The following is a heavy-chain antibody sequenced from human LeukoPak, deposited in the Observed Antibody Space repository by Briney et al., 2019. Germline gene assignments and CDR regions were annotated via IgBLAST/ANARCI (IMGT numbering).Heavy chain of an antibody. D-gene: IGHD6-6*01. CDR1: GFTFSSYA. CDR2: ISGSGGST. CDR3: AKGSSSSRPYFFDH. J-gene: IGHJ4*02. Sequence: GGSLRLSCAASGFTFSSYAMSWVRQAPGKGLEWVSAISGSGGSTYYADSVKGRFTISRDNSKSTLYLQMNSLRADDTAIYYCAKGSSSSRPYFFDHWAPRTLVTVSS. V-gene: IGHV3-23*01.